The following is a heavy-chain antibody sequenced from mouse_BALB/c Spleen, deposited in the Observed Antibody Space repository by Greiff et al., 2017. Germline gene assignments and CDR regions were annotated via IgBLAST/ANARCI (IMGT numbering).Heavy chain of an antibody. J-gene: IGHJ1*01. CDR3: ARDRPITTGDWYFDG. CDR1: GFTFTDYY. CDR2: IRNKANGYTT. D-gene: IGHD1-2*01. V-gene: IGHV7-3*02. Sequence: EVMLVESGGGLVQPGGSLRLSCATSGFTFTDYYMSWVCQPPGKALEWLGFIRNKANGYTTEYSASVKGRFTISRDNSQSILYLQMNTLRAEDSATYYCARDRPITTGDWYFDGWGAGTTGTVSS.